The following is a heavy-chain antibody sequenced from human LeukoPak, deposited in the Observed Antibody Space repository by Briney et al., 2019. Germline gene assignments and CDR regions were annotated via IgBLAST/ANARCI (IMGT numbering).Heavy chain of an antibody. CDR1: GFTFTNYA. J-gene: IGHJ4*02. V-gene: IGHV3-23*01. D-gene: IGHD3/OR15-3a*01. Sequence: GGSLRLSCAASGFTFTNYAMSWVRQAPGKGLEWVSTISDSGGSTYYADSVKGRLTISRDNSKNTLYLQMNSLKAEDTAVYYCAAISRRTGFDYWGQGTLVTVSS. CDR3: AAISRRTGFDY. CDR2: ISDSGGST.